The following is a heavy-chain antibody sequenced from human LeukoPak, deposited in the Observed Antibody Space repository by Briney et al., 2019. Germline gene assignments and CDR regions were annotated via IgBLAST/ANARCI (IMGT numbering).Heavy chain of an antibody. V-gene: IGHV3-21*01. CDR1: GFTVSSNY. CDR2: ISSSSTYI. CDR3: TKVGSEVGATATFFDY. D-gene: IGHD1-26*01. J-gene: IGHJ4*02. Sequence: GGSLRLSCAASGFTVSSNYMSWVRQAPGKGLEWVSSISSSSTYIHYADSVKGRFTISRDNARNSLYLQMNSLRAEDTAIYYCTKVGSEVGATATFFDYWGQGTLVTVSS.